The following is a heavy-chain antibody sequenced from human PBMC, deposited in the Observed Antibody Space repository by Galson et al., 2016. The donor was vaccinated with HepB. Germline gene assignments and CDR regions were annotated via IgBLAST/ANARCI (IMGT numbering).Heavy chain of an antibody. CDR1: GFTFSSYW. D-gene: IGHD6-6*01. Sequence: SLRLSCAASGFTFSSYWMNWVRQPPGKGLVWVARINSDGTTTYADSVEGRFTISRDNSKNTLFLQMNNLRVEDTAVYYCARGSSGSSGYWGQGTLVTVSS. CDR3: ARGSSGSSGY. V-gene: IGHV3-74*03. CDR2: INSDGTT. J-gene: IGHJ4*02.